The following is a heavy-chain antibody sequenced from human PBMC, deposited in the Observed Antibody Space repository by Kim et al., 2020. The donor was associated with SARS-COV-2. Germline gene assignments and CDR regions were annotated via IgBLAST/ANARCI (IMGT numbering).Heavy chain of an antibody. CDR3: AGVEMATSPGDY. Sequence: NSTQKFQGRVTITADKSTSTAYMELSSLRSEDTAVYYCAGVEMATSPGDYWGQGTLVTVSS. D-gene: IGHD5-12*01. J-gene: IGHJ4*02. V-gene: IGHV1-69*02.